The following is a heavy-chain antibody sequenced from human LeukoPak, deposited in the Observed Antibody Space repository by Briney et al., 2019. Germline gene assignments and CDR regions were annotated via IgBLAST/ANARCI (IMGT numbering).Heavy chain of an antibody. CDR3: AREVTMAQKYFQH. CDR1: GFAFSDYY. Sequence: WGVLRLSCAASGFAFSDYYMNWIRQAPGEGLEWVSYISGSGDTIYYTDSVKGRFTISRDNAKNSLYLQMNSLRAEDTAVYYCAREVTMAQKYFQHWGQGTLVTVSS. CDR2: ISGSGDTI. V-gene: IGHV3-11*01. D-gene: IGHD3-10*01. J-gene: IGHJ1*01.